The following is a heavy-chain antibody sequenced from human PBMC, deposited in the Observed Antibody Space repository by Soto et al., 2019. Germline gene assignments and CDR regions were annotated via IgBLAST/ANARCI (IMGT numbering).Heavy chain of an antibody. J-gene: IGHJ4*02. V-gene: IGHV3-21*01. CDR2: ISSSSSYI. CDR3: ARHLHAYGVSFAMGY. Sequence: EVQLVESGGGLVKPGGSLRLSCAASGFTFSSYSMNWVRQAPGKGLEWVSSISSSSSYIYYADSVKGRFTISRDNAKNSLYLQMNSLRAEDTAVYYCARHLHAYGVSFAMGYWGQGTLVTVSS. D-gene: IGHD4-17*01. CDR1: GFTFSSYS.